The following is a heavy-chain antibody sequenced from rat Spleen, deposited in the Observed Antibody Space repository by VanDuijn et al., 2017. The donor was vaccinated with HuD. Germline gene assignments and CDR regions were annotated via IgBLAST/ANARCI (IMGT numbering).Heavy chain of an antibody. CDR1: GFSLSNYG. CDR2: IWGNGST. Sequence: QVQLKESGPGLVKPSLALSLTCTVSGFSLSNYGVFWVRQPPGKGLEWMGVIWGNGSTDYNSVLESRLTINRDTSKSQVFLKMNSLQTDDTAMYYCARGSYDGSSYYNWFAYWGQGTLVTVSS. J-gene: IGHJ3*01. CDR3: ARGSYDGSSYYNWFAY. V-gene: IGHV2-13*01. D-gene: IGHD1-12*02.